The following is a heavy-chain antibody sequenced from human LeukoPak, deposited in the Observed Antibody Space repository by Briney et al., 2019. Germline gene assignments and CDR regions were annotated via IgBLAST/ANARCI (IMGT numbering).Heavy chain of an antibody. CDR2: ISAYNGNT. J-gene: IGHJ4*02. CDR3: ARDYYVTSGYYRQTPFDY. Sequence: VASVKVSCKASGYTFTSYGISWVRQAPGQGLEWMGWISAYNGNTNYAQKLQGRVTMTTDTSTGTAYMELWSLRSDDTAVYYCARDYYVTSGYYRQTPFDYWGQGTLVIVSS. CDR1: GYTFTSYG. D-gene: IGHD3-22*01. V-gene: IGHV1-18*01.